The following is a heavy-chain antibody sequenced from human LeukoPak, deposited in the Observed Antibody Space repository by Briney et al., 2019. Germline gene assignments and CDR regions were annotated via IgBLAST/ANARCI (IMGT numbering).Heavy chain of an antibody. CDR3: AKEEWLGKMNYFDC. J-gene: IGHJ4*02. V-gene: IGHV3-23*01. Sequence: GGSLRLSCAASGFTFSNYAMSWVRQAPGKGLEWVSTILGSGGGDSTYYADSVQGRFTISRDNSKSTLYLQMNSLRAGDTAVYYCAKEEWLGKMNYFDCWGQGTLVTVSS. D-gene: IGHD3-3*01. CDR2: ILGSGGGDST. CDR1: GFTFSNYA.